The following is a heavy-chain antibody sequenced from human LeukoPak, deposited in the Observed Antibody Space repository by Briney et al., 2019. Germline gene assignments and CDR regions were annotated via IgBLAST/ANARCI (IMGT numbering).Heavy chain of an antibody. V-gene: IGHV4-34*01. CDR3: ARGPGMQLWLRGEFDY. J-gene: IGHJ4*02. CDR2: INHSGST. Sequence: SETLSLTCAVYGGSFSGYYWSWIRQPPGKGLEWIGEINHSGSTNYNPSLKSRVTISVDTSKNQFSLKLSSVTAADTAVYYCARGPGMQLWLRGEFDYWGQGTLVTVSS. CDR1: GGSFSGYY. D-gene: IGHD5-18*01.